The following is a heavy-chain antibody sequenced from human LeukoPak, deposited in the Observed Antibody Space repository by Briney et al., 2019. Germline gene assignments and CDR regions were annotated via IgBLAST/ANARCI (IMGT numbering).Heavy chain of an antibody. CDR3: ARGSDSRSPDFDY. CDR1: GFTFSIYW. J-gene: IGHJ4*02. CDR2: IKQNGSEK. D-gene: IGHD6-6*01. V-gene: IGHV3-7*01. Sequence: QPGGSLRLSCAASGFTFSIYWMSWVRQAPGKGLEWVANIKQNGSEKYYVDSVKGRFTISRDNAKSSLYLQMNSLRAEDTAVYYCARGSDSRSPDFDYWGQGTLVTVSS.